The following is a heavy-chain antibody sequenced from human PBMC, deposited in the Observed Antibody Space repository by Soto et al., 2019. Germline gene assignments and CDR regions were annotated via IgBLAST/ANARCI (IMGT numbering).Heavy chain of an antibody. CDR2: INHSGST. Sequence: SETLSLTCAVYGGSFSGYYWSWIRQPPGKGLEWIGEINHSGSTNYNPSLKSRVTISVDTSKNQFSLKLSSVTAADTAVYYCARGVAIAAAAYNWFDPWGQGTLVTVSS. V-gene: IGHV4-34*01. CDR1: GGSFSGYY. J-gene: IGHJ5*02. CDR3: ARGVAIAAAAYNWFDP. D-gene: IGHD6-13*01.